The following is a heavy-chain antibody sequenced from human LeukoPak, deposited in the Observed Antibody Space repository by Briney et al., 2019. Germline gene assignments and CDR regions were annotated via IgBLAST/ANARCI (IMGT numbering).Heavy chain of an antibody. CDR3: ARGPSSWYAVVFDY. Sequence: SETLSLTCTVSGGSISSYYWSWIRQPPGKGLEWIGYIYYSGSTNYNPSLKSRVTISVDTSKNQFSLKLSSVTAADTAVYYCARGPSSWYAVVFDYWGQGTLVTVSS. CDR1: GGSISSYY. V-gene: IGHV4-59*01. J-gene: IGHJ4*02. D-gene: IGHD6-13*01. CDR2: IYYSGST.